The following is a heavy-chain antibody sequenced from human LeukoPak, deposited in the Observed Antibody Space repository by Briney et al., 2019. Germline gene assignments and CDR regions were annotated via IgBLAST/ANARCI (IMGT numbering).Heavy chain of an antibody. J-gene: IGHJ4*02. D-gene: IGHD5-18*01. CDR2: ISYDGSNK. Sequence: GGSLRLSCEVYGFDVSGYWMHWVRQAPGKGLEWVAVISYDGSNKYYADSVKGRFTISRDNSKNTLYLQMNSPRAEDTAVYYCARASWIQLWFAWDYWGQGTLVTVSS. V-gene: IGHV3-30-3*01. CDR3: ARASWIQLWFAWDY. CDR1: GFDVSGYW.